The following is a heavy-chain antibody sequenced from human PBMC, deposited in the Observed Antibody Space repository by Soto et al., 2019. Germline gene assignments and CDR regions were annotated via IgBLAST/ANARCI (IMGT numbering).Heavy chain of an antibody. Sequence: QVQLVQSWAEVKKPGASGKVSCKASGGTFSSYSISWVRQAPGQGLEWMGGIIPIVGTANYAQKFQGRVTITADEYTSTAYMELSSLRSEDTAVYYCASGDIVVVPAARDYYYGMDVWGQGTTVTVSS. D-gene: IGHD2-2*01. CDR2: IIPIVGTA. CDR1: GGTFSSYS. V-gene: IGHV1-69*01. J-gene: IGHJ6*02. CDR3: ASGDIVVVPAARDYYYGMDV.